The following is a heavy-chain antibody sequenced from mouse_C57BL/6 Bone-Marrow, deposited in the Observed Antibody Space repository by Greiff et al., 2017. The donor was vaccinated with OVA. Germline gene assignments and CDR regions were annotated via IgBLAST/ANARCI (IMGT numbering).Heavy chain of an antibody. J-gene: IGHJ4*01. D-gene: IGHD1-1*01. V-gene: IGHV1-81*01. CDR3: ARGDGSSWSYAMDY. CDR2: IYPRSGNT. Sequence: VQGVESGAELARPGASVKLSCKASGYTFTSYGISWVKQRTGQGLEWIGGIYPRSGNTYYNEKFKGKATLTADKSSSTAYMELRSLTSEDSAVYFCARGDGSSWSYAMDYWGQGTSVTVSS. CDR1: GYTFTSYG.